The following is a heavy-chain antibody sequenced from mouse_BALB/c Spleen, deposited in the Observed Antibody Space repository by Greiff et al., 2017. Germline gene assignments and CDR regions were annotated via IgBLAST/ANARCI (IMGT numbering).Heavy chain of an antibody. J-gene: IGHJ4*01. Sequence: QVQLQQPGAELVKPGASVKLSCKASGYTFTSYWMHWVKQRPGQGLEWIGEINPSNGRTNYNEKFKSKATLTVDKSSSTAYMQLSSLTSEDSAVYYCARARNYYAIDYWGQGTSVTVSS. CDR1: GYTFTSYW. V-gene: IGHV1S81*02. CDR2: INPSNGRT. CDR3: ARARNYYAIDY.